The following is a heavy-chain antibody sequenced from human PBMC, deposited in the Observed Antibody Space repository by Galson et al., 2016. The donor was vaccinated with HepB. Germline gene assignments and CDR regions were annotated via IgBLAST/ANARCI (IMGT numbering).Heavy chain of an antibody. D-gene: IGHD2-8*01. V-gene: IGHV3-74*01. Sequence: SLRLSCATSGFTFSNYWMHWVRQAPGKGLVCVARIKCDGSYRDYGDSVQGRFTISRDSAKNTVYLQMNSLRAEDTAVYYCVRDDQSYGLNYWGQGTLVTVSS. J-gene: IGHJ4*02. CDR1: GFTFSNYW. CDR2: IKCDGSYR. CDR3: VRDDQSYGLNY.